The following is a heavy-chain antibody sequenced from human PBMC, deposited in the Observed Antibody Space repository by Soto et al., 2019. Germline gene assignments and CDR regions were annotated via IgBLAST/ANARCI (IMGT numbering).Heavy chain of an antibody. Sequence: HGESLKISCKGSGYSFTSYWIGWVRQMPGKGLEWMGIIYPGDSDTRYSPSFQGQVTISADKSISTAYLQWSSLKASDTAMYYCARYSGSYWHYLDFWGQGTLVTVSS. J-gene: IGHJ4*02. D-gene: IGHD1-26*01. CDR2: IYPGDSDT. CDR3: ARYSGSYWHYLDF. V-gene: IGHV5-51*01. CDR1: GYSFTSYW.